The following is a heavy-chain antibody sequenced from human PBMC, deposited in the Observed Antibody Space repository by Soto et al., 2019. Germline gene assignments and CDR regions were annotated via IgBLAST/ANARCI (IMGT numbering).Heavy chain of an antibody. J-gene: IGHJ6*02. CDR3: ARRLKDDSASPHYYSAFDV. Sequence: GESLKISCQASGYTFNNYWIAWVRQMPGKGLEYVGIIYPGDSDTRYSPPLQGQVTISADTSISTAYLQWSSLKASDSGMYYCARRLKDDSASPHYYSAFDVWGRGTTVTVSS. V-gene: IGHV5-51*01. CDR2: IYPGDSDT. CDR1: GYTFNNYW. D-gene: IGHD3-3*01.